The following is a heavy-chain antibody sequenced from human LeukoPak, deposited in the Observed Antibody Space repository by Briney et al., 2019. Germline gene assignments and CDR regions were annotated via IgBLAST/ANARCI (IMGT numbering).Heavy chain of an antibody. Sequence: PGGSLRLSCAASGFTFSSYWMSWVRQAPGKGLEWVANIKQDGSEKYYVDSVKGRFTISRDNAKNSLYLQMNSLRAEDTAVYYCAKLWLQVPSLIDYWGQGTLVTVSS. V-gene: IGHV3-7*01. CDR3: AKLWLQVPSLIDY. J-gene: IGHJ4*02. CDR2: IKQDGSEK. D-gene: IGHD5-24*01. CDR1: GFTFSSYW.